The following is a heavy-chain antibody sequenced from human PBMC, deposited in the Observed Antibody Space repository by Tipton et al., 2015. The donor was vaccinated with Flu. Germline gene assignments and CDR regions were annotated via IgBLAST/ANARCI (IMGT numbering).Heavy chain of an antibody. CDR3: ARDRLLWFGDRYGMDV. CDR1: GGSISSSSYY. V-gene: IGHV4-39*07. D-gene: IGHD3-10*01. CDR2: IYYSGST. J-gene: IGHJ6*02. Sequence: LRLSCTVSGGSISSSSYYWGWIRQPPGKGLEWIGSIYYSGSTYYNPSPKSRVTISVDTSKNQFSLKLSSVTAADTAVYYCARDRLLWFGDRYGMDVWGQGTTVTVSS.